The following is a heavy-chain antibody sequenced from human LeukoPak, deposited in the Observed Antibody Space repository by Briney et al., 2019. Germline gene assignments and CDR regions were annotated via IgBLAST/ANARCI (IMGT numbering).Heavy chain of an antibody. V-gene: IGHV3-21*01. CDR3: AREEYSSSWWDAFDI. CDR1: GFTFSSYS. D-gene: IGHD6-13*01. CDR2: ISSSSSYI. J-gene: IGHJ3*02. Sequence: GGSLRLSCAPSGFTFSSYSMNWVRQAPGKGLEWVSSISSSSSYIYYADSVKGRFTISRDNAKNPLYLQMNSLRAEDTAVYYCAREEYSSSWWDAFDIWGQGTMVTVSS.